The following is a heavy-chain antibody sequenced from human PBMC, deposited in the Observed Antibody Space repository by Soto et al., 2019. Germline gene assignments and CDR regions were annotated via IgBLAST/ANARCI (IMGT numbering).Heavy chain of an antibody. D-gene: IGHD3-10*01. Sequence: GGSLRLSCTAAGFPFVNFLMSWFRQAPGKGMEWVGFIRSQPYGGTAEYAASVRGRFTISRDDSKGIAYLQMNSLQTEDSGVYYCIGSFPFWGQGTLVTVSS. V-gene: IGHV3-49*03. J-gene: IGHJ4*02. CDR3: IGSFPF. CDR2: IRSQPYGGTA. CDR1: GFPFVNFL.